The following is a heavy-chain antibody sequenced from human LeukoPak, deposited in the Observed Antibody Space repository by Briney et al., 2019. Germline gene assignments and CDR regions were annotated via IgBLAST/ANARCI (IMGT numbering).Heavy chain of an antibody. CDR2: TYLGGST. Sequence: SETLSLTCTVSGYSISSGYYWGWIRQPPGRGRRGFGGTYLGGSTYYNPSLKSRVTISVDTSKNQFSLKLSSVTAADTAVYYCARDQATRGDYYGSGSPAFFDYWGQGSLVTVSS. D-gene: IGHD3-10*01. CDR3: ARDQATRGDYYGSGSPAFFDY. V-gene: IGHV4-38-2*02. CDR1: GYSISSGYY. J-gene: IGHJ4*02.